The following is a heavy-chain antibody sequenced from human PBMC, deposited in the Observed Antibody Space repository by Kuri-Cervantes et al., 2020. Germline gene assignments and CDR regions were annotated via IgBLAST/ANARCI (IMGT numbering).Heavy chain of an antibody. CDR3: ARGRRSMVRERNYYYMDV. J-gene: IGHJ6*03. Sequence: SVKVSCKASGGTFSSYAISWVRQAPGQGLEWMGGIIPIFGTANYAQKFQGRVTITTDESTSTAYMELSSLRSEDTAVYYCARGRRSMVRERNYYYMDVWGKGTTVTVSS. V-gene: IGHV1-69*05. D-gene: IGHD3-10*01. CDR1: GGTFSSYA. CDR2: IIPIFGTA.